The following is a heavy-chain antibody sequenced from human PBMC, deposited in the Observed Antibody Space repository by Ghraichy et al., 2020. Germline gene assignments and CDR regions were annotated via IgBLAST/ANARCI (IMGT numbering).Heavy chain of an antibody. CDR3: ARRNPAVAGALDY. CDR1: GGSLNSDSYY. D-gene: IGHD1-14*01. V-gene: IGHV4-39*01. Sequence: SETLSLTCTVSGGSLNSDSYYWGWIRQPPGKGWVGVGSVYSSGGSFYSLSLKSRVTISLYTSRSQFSLQLSSVTAADTSLYFCARRNPAVAGALDYWGQGTLVPASS. J-gene: IGHJ4*02. CDR2: VYSSGGS.